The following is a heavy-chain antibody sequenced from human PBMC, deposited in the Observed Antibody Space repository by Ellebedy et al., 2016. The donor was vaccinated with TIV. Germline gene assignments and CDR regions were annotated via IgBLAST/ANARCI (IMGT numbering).Heavy chain of an antibody. Sequence: MPSETLSLTCTVSGASINSYYWSWIRQSPGTGLEWVGYISYSGSTIYNPSLKSRVAISVDTSKNQISLALSSVTAADTAVYFCARSNTTFFGVTDVFDLWGPGTVVTVSS. V-gene: IGHV4-59*01. D-gene: IGHD3-3*01. CDR3: ARSNTTFFGVTDVFDL. CDR1: GASINSYY. J-gene: IGHJ3*01. CDR2: ISYSGST.